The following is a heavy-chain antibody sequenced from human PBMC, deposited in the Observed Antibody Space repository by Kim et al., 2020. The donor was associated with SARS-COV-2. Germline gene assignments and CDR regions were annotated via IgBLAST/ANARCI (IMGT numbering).Heavy chain of an antibody. CDR3: ARDRSSWYGPDFDY. J-gene: IGHJ4*02. Sequence: AQKFQGRVTITADESTSTAYMELSSLRSEDTAVYYCARDRSSWYGPDFDYWGQGTLVTVSS. V-gene: IGHV1-69*01. D-gene: IGHD6-13*01.